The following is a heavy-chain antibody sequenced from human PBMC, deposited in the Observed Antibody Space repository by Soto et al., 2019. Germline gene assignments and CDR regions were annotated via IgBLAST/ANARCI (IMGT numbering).Heavy chain of an antibody. CDR1: GGSISSSSYY. CDR3: ARHSSYDSSLLTDWFDP. CDR2: IYYSGST. J-gene: IGHJ5*02. V-gene: IGHV4-39*01. D-gene: IGHD3-22*01. Sequence: SETLPLTCTVSGGSISSSSYYWGWIRQPPGKGLEWIGSIYYSGSTYYNPSLKSRVTISVDTSKNQFSLKLSSVTAADTAVYYCARHSSYDSSLLTDWFDPWGQGTLVTVSS.